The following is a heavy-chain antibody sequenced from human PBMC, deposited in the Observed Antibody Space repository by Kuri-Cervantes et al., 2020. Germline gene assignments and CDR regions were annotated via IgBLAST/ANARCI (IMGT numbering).Heavy chain of an antibody. CDR3: ARDRDNWNSGFDY. CDR2: IYTSGST. J-gene: IGHJ4*02. CDR1: GGSISSYY. Sequence: SETLSLTCTVSGGSISSYYWSWIWQPAGKGLEWIGRIYTSGSTNYNPSLKSRVTMSVDTSKNQFSLKLSSVTAADTAVYYCARDRDNWNSGFDYWGQGTLVTVSS. D-gene: IGHD1-7*01. V-gene: IGHV4-4*07.